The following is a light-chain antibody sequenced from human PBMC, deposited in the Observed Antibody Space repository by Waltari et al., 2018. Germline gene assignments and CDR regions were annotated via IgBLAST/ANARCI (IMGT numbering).Light chain of an antibody. Sequence: EIVLTQSPGTMSLSPGERATLSCRPSQSVRGSLAWYQQKAGQPPRLLIYGASSRATGIPDRFRGGGSGTDFSLTISRLEPEDFAVYYCQHYVRLPATFGQGTKVEI. J-gene: IGKJ1*01. CDR2: GAS. CDR1: QSVRGS. CDR3: QHYVRLPAT. V-gene: IGKV3-20*01.